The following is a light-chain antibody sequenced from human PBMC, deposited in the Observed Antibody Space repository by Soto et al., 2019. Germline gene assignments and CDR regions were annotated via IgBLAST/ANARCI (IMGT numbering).Light chain of an antibody. CDR1: QTVSSY. J-gene: IGKJ5*01. CDR2: ATS. V-gene: IGKV1-39*01. CDR3: QQSFTTPT. Sequence: TQLTQSPSSLSAPVGDTGNITCRASQTVSSYLNWYQQKPGTFPKLLIYATSNLQSGAQSRFGGRGFGTDFTLTISSLQPEDFATYYRQQSFTTPTFGQGTRLEIK.